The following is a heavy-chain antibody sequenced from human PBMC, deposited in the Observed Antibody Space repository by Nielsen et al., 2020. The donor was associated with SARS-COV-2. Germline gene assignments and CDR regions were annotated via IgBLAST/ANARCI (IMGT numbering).Heavy chain of an antibody. CDR2: INHSGST. J-gene: IGHJ4*02. CDR1: GGSFSGYY. V-gene: IGHV4-34*01. CDR3: ARGYGSSWVY. Sequence: GSLRLSCAVYGGSFSGYYWSWIRQPPGKGLEWIGEINHSGSTNYNPSLKSRVTISVDTSKNQFSLKLSSVTAADTAVYYCARGYGSSWVYWGQGTLVTVSS. D-gene: IGHD6-13*01.